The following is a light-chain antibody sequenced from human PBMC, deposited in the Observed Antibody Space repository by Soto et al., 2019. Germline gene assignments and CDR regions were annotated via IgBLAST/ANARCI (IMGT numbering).Light chain of an antibody. Sequence: EIVLTQSPGTLSLSPGERATLSCRASQSLRNTYLAWYQQKPGQAPGLLIFDASSRPTGIPDRFRGSGSVTDFTLTIRRLEPEDFAVYFCQQDGDSPWTFGQGTKVEIK. CDR3: QQDGDSPWT. CDR1: QSLRNTY. CDR2: DAS. J-gene: IGKJ1*01. V-gene: IGKV3-20*01.